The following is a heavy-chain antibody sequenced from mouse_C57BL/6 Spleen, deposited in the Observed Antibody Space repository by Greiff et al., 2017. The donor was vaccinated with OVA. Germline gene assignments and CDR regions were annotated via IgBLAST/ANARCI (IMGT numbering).Heavy chain of an antibody. V-gene: IGHV1-80*01. D-gene: IGHD2-3*01. CDR1: GYAFSSYW. CDR3: ARKGDGYPYAMDY. CDR2: IYPGDGDT. Sequence: VKLQQSGAELVKPGASVKISCKASGYAFSSYWMNWVKQRPGKGLEWIGQIYPGDGDTNYNGKFKGKATLTADKSSSTAYMQLSSLTSEDSAVYFCARKGDGYPYAMDYWGQGTSVTVSS. J-gene: IGHJ4*01.